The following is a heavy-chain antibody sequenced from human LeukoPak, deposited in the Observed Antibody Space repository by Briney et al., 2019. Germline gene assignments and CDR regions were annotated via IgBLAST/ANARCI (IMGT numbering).Heavy chain of an antibody. CDR3: ARANYYDSSGYSPNDY. V-gene: IGHV3-21*01. J-gene: IGHJ4*02. CDR2: ISSSSSYI. Sequence: PGGSLRLSCAASGFTFSSYSMNWVRQAPGKGLEWVSSISSSSSYIYYADSVKGRFTISRDNAKNSLYLQMNSLRAEDTAVYYCARANYYDSSGYSPNDYWGQGTLVTVPS. CDR1: GFTFSSYS. D-gene: IGHD3-22*01.